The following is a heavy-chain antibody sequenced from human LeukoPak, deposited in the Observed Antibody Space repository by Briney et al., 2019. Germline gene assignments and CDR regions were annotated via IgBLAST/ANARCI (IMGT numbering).Heavy chain of an antibody. D-gene: IGHD2/OR15-2a*01. J-gene: IGHJ4*02. CDR1: GFSFSNYW. CDR3: ARDAPNSPDY. V-gene: IGHV3-7*01. Sequence: GGSLRLSCAASGFSFSNYWMGWGRLAPGKGLEWVANINQDGSEKYYVDSVKGRFTISRDNAKNALFLEMNSLRVEGMAVYYCARDAPNSPDYWGQGALVTVSS. CDR2: INQDGSEK.